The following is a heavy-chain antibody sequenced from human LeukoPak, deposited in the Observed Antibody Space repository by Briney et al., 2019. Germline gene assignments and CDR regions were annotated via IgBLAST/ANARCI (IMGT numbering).Heavy chain of an antibody. D-gene: IGHD3-22*01. V-gene: IGHV3-30*03. CDR2: ISSDGNSE. Sequence: GGSLRLSCAASGFTFSSSVMHWVRQAPGKRPEWMAGISSDGNSEHFVDSVKGRLTISRDNSNNTLYLQMNSLGLEDTAVYYCAREGHSSGHCGAFDIWGQGTMITVSS. CDR1: GFTFSSSV. CDR3: AREGHSSGHCGAFDI. J-gene: IGHJ3*02.